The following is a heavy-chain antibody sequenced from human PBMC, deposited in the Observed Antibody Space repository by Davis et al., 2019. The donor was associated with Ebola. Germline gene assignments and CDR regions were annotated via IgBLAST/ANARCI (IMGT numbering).Heavy chain of an antibody. J-gene: IGHJ3*02. CDR2: ISWNSGSI. Sequence: SLKISCAASGFTFDDYAMHWVRQAPGKGLEWVSGISWNSGSIGYADSVKGRFTISRDNAKNSLYLQMNSLRAEDTALYYCAKDKVYGGAIGAFDIWGQGTMVTVSS. CDR3: AKDKVYGGAIGAFDI. V-gene: IGHV3-9*01. CDR1: GFTFDDYA. D-gene: IGHD3-16*01.